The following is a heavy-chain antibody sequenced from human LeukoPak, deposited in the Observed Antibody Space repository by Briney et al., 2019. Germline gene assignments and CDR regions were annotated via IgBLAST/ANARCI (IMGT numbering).Heavy chain of an antibody. Sequence: GGSLRLSCAASGFTFTSYALSWVRQAPGKGLEWVSAISSTGGSTYYADSVRGRLSISRDNSKNSLYLQMNSLRAEDTAVYYCARITMVRGVSDYWGQGTLVTVSS. CDR3: ARITMVRGVSDY. V-gene: IGHV3-23*01. J-gene: IGHJ4*02. CDR1: GFTFTSYA. D-gene: IGHD3-10*01. CDR2: ISSTGGST.